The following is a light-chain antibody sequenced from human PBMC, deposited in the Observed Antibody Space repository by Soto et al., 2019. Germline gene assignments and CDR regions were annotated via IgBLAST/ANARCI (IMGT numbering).Light chain of an antibody. J-gene: IGKJ1*01. Sequence: EIVLTQSPATLSSSPGERATLSCRASQRLSSNFLPWYQQKPGQPPRLLIYDSSTRASGFPDRFCGSGSGTAFTLTIIRLEPEEFSVYFCQQYDISPWTFGQGTKVDIK. V-gene: IGKV3-20*01. CDR3: QQYDISPWT. CDR2: DSS. CDR1: QRLSSNF.